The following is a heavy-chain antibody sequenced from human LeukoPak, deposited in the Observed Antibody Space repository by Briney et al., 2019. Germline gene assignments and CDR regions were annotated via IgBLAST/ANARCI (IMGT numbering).Heavy chain of an antibody. V-gene: IGHV4-39*07. J-gene: IGHJ4*02. CDR3: ARDRGGFDY. CDR2: IYDSGST. CDR1: GGSIRSSYYY. Sequence: KSSETLSLTCTVSGGSIRSSYYYWGWIRQPPGKGLEWIGSIYDSGSTYYNPSLKSRVTISVDKSKNQFSLKLSSVTAADTAVYYCARDRGGFDYWGQGTLVTVSS. D-gene: IGHD3-10*01.